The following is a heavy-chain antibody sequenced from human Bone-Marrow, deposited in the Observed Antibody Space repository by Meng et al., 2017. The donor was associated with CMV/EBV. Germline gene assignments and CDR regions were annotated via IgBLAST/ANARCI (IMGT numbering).Heavy chain of an antibody. D-gene: IGHD3-3*01. CDR2: IKQDGSEA. J-gene: IGHJ4*02. CDR1: GFTFTSYL. Sequence: GGSLRLSCVASGFTFTSYLMSWVRQAPGKGLEWVANIKQDGSEAYYEVSVKGRFTISRDNTKNTLYLQMNSLRGEDTAVYYCAREEGDFWGQGTLVTVSS. V-gene: IGHV3-7*01. CDR3: AREEGDF.